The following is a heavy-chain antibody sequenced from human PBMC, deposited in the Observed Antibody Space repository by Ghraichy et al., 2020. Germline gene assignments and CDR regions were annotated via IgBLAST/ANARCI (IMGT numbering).Heavy chain of an antibody. CDR1: CGSISSGGYS. Sequence: LRLSCAVSCGSISSGGYSWSWIRQPPGKGLEWIGYIYHSGSTYYNPSLKSRVTISVDISKNHFSLKLSSATAADTAVYYCARGLWFGEAENWFDPWGQGTLVTVSS. CDR3: ARGLWFGEAENWFDP. CDR2: IYHSGST. V-gene: IGHV4-30-2*01. J-gene: IGHJ5*02. D-gene: IGHD3-10*01.